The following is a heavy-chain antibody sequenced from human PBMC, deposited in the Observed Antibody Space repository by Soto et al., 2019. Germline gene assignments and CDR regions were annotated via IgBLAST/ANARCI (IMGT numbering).Heavy chain of an antibody. J-gene: IGHJ4*02. CDR3: ASGDYDSRHFFHX. V-gene: IGHV3-74*01. Sequence: PEGSLRLSCAASGLTFSTYWMHWVRQAPGKGPVWVSGIHNDGSSITYAESVEGRFTVSRDNAKNTLYLEMNTLRADDTAVYHCASGDYDSRHFFHXWGQGTLVTVSX. CDR1: GLTFSTYW. CDR2: IHNDGSSI. D-gene: IGHD3-22*01.